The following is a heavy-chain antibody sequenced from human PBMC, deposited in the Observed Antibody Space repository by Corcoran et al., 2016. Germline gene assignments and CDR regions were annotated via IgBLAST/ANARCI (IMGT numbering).Heavy chain of an antibody. Sequence: QVQLQQSGPGLVKPSQTLSLTCAISGDSVSSNIAGWNWIRQSPSRGLEWLGRTYYRSKWYIDYAVSVKGRISINVDTSKNQFSLQLNSVIPEDSAVYYCVGGGLVASIRGLFDPWGQGTLVTVSS. D-gene: IGHD5-12*01. V-gene: IGHV6-1*01. CDR1: GDSVSSNIAG. J-gene: IGHJ5*02. CDR2: TYYRSKWYI. CDR3: VGGGLVASIRGLFDP.